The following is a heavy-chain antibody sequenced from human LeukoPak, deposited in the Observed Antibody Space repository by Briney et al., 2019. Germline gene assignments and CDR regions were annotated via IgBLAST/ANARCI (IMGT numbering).Heavy chain of an antibody. CDR3: ARRGSGWEVYYIDY. CDR1: GYSISSGYY. D-gene: IGHD6-19*01. CDR2: IYHSGST. Sequence: SETLSLTCAASGYSISSGYYWGWIRQPPGKGLEWIGSIYHSGSTYYNPSLKSRVTISVDTSKNQFSLKLSSVTAADTAVYYCARRGSGWEVYYIDYWAREPWSPSPQ. J-gene: IGHJ4*02. V-gene: IGHV4-38-2*01.